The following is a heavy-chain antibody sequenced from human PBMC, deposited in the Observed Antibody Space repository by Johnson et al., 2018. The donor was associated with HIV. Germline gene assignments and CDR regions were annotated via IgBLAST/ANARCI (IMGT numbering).Heavy chain of an antibody. CDR1: GFTFSNAW. D-gene: IGHD3-16*01. V-gene: IGHV3-66*01. J-gene: IGHJ3*02. CDR2: IYSGGST. CDR3: ARAGFMGAFDI. Sequence: VQLVESGGGLVKPGGSLRLSCAASGFTFSNAWMSWVRQAPGKGLEWVSVIYSGGSTYYADSVKGRFTISRDNSKNTLYLQMNSLRAEDTAVYYCARAGFMGAFDIWGQGTMVTVSS.